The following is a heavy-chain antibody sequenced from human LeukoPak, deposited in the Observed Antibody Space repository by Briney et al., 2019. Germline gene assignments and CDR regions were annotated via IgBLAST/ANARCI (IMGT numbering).Heavy chain of an antibody. J-gene: IGHJ4*02. V-gene: IGHV1-3*04. CDR2: INTDNGNT. Sequence: ASVKVSCKASGTSFTTNAMHWVRQAPGQRLEWMGWINTDNGNTHYLQKFQGRVTITRDTSASTTYMELSSPTSEDTAVYYCARDLLIGYFDWLCPGYWGQGTLVTVSS. D-gene: IGHD3-9*01. CDR3: ARDLLIGYFDWLCPGY. CDR1: GTSFTTNA.